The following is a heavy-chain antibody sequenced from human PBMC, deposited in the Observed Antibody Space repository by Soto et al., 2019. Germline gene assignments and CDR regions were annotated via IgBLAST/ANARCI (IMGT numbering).Heavy chain of an antibody. CDR3: ARGAHRRYYYDSSGSYYYYYGMDF. D-gene: IGHD3-22*01. J-gene: IGHJ6*02. V-gene: IGHV4-34*01. CDR1: GGSFSGYY. CDR2: INHSGST. Sequence: PSETLSLTCAVYGGSFSGYYCSWIRQPPAKGLERIGEINHSGSTNYNQSPKSRVTISVDTSKNQFSLKLSSVTAADTAVYYCARGAHRRYYYDSSGSYYYYYGMDFWGQGTTVTVSS.